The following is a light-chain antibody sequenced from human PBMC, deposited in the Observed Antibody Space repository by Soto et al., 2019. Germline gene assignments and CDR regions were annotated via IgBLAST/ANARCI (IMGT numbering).Light chain of an antibody. CDR3: AAWDGSLNGVL. V-gene: IGLV2-14*01. CDR1: SSDVGDYSY. Sequence: QSALTQPASVSGSPGQSITISCTGASSDVGDYSYVSWYQHHPGQAPELLIYEVSNRPSGVSHRFSGSKSGNTASLTISGLQAEDEADYYCAAWDGSLNGVLFGGGTKLTVL. J-gene: IGLJ2*01. CDR2: EVS.